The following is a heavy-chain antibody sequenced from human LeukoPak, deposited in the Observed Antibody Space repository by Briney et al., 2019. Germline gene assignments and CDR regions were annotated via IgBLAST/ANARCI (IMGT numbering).Heavy chain of an antibody. V-gene: IGHV3-74*01. CDR2: INGDGNST. CDR3: ARDGPWFGEFFDD. CDR1: GFTFSSYW. Sequence: GGSLRLSCEASGFTFSSYWMHWVRQGPGKGLAWVSRINGDGNSTSYADSVKGRLIISRDNAKNTLYLQMNSLRDEDTAVYFCARDGPWFGEFFDDWGQGTLVTVSS. D-gene: IGHD3-10*01. J-gene: IGHJ4*02.